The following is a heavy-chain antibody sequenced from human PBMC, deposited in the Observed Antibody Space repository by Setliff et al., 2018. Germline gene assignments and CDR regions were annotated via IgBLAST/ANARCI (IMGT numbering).Heavy chain of an antibody. D-gene: IGHD5-12*01. Sequence: KTSETLSLTCAVSGFSITNGYYWGWIRQSPGKQLEWIGNIFQSGITFYNPSLKSRVTISLDPSQNQFSLKLRPVTAADTAVYFCARVGGLLVATMPFDYWGPGTLVTVSS. V-gene: IGHV4-38-2*01. CDR3: ARVGGLLVATMPFDY. J-gene: IGHJ4*02. CDR1: GFSITNGYY. CDR2: IFQSGIT.